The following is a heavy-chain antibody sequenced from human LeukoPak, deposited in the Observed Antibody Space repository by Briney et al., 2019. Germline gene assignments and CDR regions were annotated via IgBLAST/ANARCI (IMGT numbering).Heavy chain of an antibody. Sequence: GGSLRLSCAASGFTFSSYAMSWVRQAPGKGLEWVSLISGSGGSTYYADSVKGRFTISRDNSKNTLYLQMNSLRAEDTAVYYCARHLIAAAGNDAFDIWGQGTMVTVSS. J-gene: IGHJ3*02. V-gene: IGHV3-23*01. D-gene: IGHD6-13*01. CDR1: GFTFSSYA. CDR2: ISGSGGST. CDR3: ARHLIAAAGNDAFDI.